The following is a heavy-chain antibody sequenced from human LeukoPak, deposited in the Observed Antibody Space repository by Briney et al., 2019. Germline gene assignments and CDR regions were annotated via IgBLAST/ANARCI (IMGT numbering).Heavy chain of an antibody. Sequence: PSETLSLTCTVSGGSVSRSPYYWGWIRQPPGKGLEWIGNIYYSGSTYYNPSLKSRVTISVDTSKNQFSLKLSSVTAADTAVYYCARDPKKLEWFDPCGQGTLVTVSS. V-gene: IGHV4-39*07. CDR3: ARDPKKLEWFDP. CDR2: IYYSGST. J-gene: IGHJ5*02. CDR1: GGSVSRSPYY. D-gene: IGHD3-3*02.